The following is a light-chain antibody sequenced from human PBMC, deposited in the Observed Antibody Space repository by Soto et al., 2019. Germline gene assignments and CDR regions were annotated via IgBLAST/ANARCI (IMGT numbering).Light chain of an antibody. V-gene: IGKV3-15*01. CDR2: ATS. J-gene: IGKJ5*01. CDR3: QQYRMSPNT. Sequence: ELVVTQSPATLSVSPGERASISCGASQSVSSNLAWYEQKHGQIPRLLIYATSTRATGIPARFSGSGSGTELTITISSLKSEDDEVYYCQQYRMSPNTFGQGTRLEI. CDR1: QSVSSN.